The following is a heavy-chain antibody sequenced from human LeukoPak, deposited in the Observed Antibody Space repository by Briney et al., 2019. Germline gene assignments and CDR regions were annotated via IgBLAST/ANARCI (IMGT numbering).Heavy chain of an antibody. J-gene: IGHJ4*02. CDR1: GGSISSYY. D-gene: IGHD5-12*01. Sequence: SETLSLTCTVSGGSISSYYWSWVRQPPGKGLEWVGYIYYSGRTNYNPSLTSGGTISLHTFQNQFSLKLSSVTAADTAVYYCARRTKVDSFDYWGQGTLVTVSS. V-gene: IGHV4-59*01. CDR3: ARRTKVDSFDY. CDR2: IYYSGRT.